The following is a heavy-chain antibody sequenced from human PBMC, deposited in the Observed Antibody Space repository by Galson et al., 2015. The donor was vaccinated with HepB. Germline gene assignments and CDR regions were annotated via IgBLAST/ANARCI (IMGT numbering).Heavy chain of an antibody. V-gene: IGHV3-21*01. CDR1: GFTFSRHA. CDR3: ARDASGSSRSDY. Sequence: SLRLSCAASGFTFSRHAMDWVRQAPGKGLEWVASISSSSSYIYYADSVKGRFTISRDNGKNSLYLRMNSLRAEDTAVYYCARDASGSSRSDYWGQGTLVTVSS. CDR2: ISSSSSYI. J-gene: IGHJ4*02. D-gene: IGHD3-10*01.